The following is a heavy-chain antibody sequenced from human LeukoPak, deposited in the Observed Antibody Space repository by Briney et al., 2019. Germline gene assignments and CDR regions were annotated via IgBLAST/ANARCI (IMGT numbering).Heavy chain of an antibody. CDR1: GYTFTSYA. CDR2: SNAGNGNT. D-gene: IGHD1-1*01. Sequence: ASVKVSCKASGYTFTSYAMHWVRQAPGQRLEWMGWSNAGNGNTKYSQEFQGRVTITRDTSASTAYMELSSLRSEDMAVYYCARVSRNWNDVPDAFDIWGQGTMVTVSS. CDR3: ARVSRNWNDVPDAFDI. V-gene: IGHV1-3*02. J-gene: IGHJ3*02.